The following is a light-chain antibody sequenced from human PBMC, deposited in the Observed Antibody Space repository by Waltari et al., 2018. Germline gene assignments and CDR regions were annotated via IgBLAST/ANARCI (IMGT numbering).Light chain of an antibody. J-gene: IGKJ1*01. Sequence: EIVLTQSPGTLSLSQGERVTLSCRASQNIRIYLAWYQQKPGQPPRLLIYEASRRATGIPDRFSGSGSGTDFSLTISRLEPEDFGVYYCQKYGTLPATFGQGTKVEIK. V-gene: IGKV3-20*01. CDR1: QNIRIY. CDR2: EAS. CDR3: QKYGTLPAT.